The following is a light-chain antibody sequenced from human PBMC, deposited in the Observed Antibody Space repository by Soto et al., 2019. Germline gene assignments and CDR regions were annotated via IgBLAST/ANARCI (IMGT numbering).Light chain of an antibody. Sequence: EIVLTQSPGTLSLSPGERATLSCRASQSVSSSYLAWYQQKPGQAPRHLIYGASSRATGIPDRFSGSGSGTDFTLTISRLEPEDFAVYYCQQYGSSPRRTFGQGTKVDIK. CDR2: GAS. CDR3: QQYGSSPRRT. CDR1: QSVSSSY. V-gene: IGKV3-20*01. J-gene: IGKJ1*01.